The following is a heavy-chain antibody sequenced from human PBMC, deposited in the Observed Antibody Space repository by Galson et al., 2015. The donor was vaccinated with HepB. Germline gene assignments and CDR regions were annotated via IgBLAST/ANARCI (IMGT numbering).Heavy chain of an antibody. CDR1: GYTLTELS. Sequence: SVKVSCKVSGYTLTELSMHWVRQAPGKGLEWMGGFDPEDGETIYAQKFQGRVTMTEDTSTDTAYMELSSLRSEDTAVYYCATDIRPVVVVAATPVYFQHWGQGTLVTVSS. CDR2: FDPEDGET. V-gene: IGHV1-24*01. J-gene: IGHJ1*01. CDR3: ATDIRPVVVVAATPVYFQH. D-gene: IGHD2-15*01.